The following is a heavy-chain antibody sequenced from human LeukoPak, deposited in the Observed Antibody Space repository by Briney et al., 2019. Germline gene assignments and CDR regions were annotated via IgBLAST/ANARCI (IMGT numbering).Heavy chain of an antibody. Sequence: GGSLRLSCAASGFTVSRNYMNWVRQAPGKGLEWVSIIYSGGRTYYADSVKGRFTISRDNSKNILYLQMNSLRAEDTAVYYCARGTSGTTAYYYYMDVWGKGTTVTISS. CDR1: GFTVSRNY. J-gene: IGHJ6*03. D-gene: IGHD1-1*01. CDR2: IYSGGRT. V-gene: IGHV3-53*01. CDR3: ARGTSGTTAYYYYMDV.